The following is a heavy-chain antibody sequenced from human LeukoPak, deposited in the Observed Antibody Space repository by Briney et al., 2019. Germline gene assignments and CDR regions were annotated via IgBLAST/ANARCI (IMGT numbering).Heavy chain of an antibody. V-gene: IGHV3-30-3*01. CDR2: ISYDGSNK. CDR1: GFTFSSYA. J-gene: IGHJ5*02. Sequence: GGSLRLSCAASGFTFSSYAMHWVRQAPGKGLEWVAVISYDGSNKYYADSVKGRFTISRDNSKNTLYLQMNSLRAEDTAVYYCARESYDSSGLQNWFDPWGQGTLVTVSS. CDR3: ARESYDSSGLQNWFDP. D-gene: IGHD3-22*01.